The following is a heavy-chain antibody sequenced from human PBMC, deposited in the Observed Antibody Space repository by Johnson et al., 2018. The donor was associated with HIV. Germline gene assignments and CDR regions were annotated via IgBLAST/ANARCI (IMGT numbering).Heavy chain of an antibody. D-gene: IGHD3-16*02. CDR3: TREGGSYPGETVDDAFDI. CDR1: GFTFSSYD. Sequence: VQLVESGGGLVQPGGSLRLSCAASGFTFSSYDMHWVRQATGKGLEWVSAIGTAGDTYYPGSVKGRFTISRENAKNSLYLQMNSLRAGDTAVYYCTREGGSYPGETVDDAFDIWGQGTKVTVSS. V-gene: IGHV3-13*01. CDR2: IGTAGDT. J-gene: IGHJ3*02.